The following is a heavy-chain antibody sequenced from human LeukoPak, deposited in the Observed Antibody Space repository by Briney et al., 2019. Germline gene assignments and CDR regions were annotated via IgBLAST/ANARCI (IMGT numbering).Heavy chain of an antibody. D-gene: IGHD3-22*01. CDR2: IYSGGST. CDR3: ARGTYYYDSSGYYLSYYFDY. CDR1: GFTVSSNY. J-gene: IGHJ4*02. V-gene: IGHV3-66*01. Sequence: QSGGSLRLSCAASGFTVSSNYMSWVRQAPGRGLEWVSVIYSGGSTYYADSVKGRFTISRDNSKNTLYLQMNSLRAEDTAVYYCARGTYYYDSSGYYLSYYFDYWGQGTLVTVSS.